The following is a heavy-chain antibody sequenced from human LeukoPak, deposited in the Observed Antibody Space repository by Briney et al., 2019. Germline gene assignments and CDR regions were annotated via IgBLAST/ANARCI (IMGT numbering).Heavy chain of an antibody. CDR1: GYSVSELS. V-gene: IGHV1-24*01. Sequence: VASVKVSCKVSGYSVSELSMHWVRQAPGLGLEWMGGFDREDDAPVYAQQFQGRVTMTEDTSTDTAYMELSSLRSEDTALYYCATLDSYYDSSGRPLLPDWGQGTLVTVSS. CDR3: ATLDSYYDSSGRPLLPD. J-gene: IGHJ4*02. D-gene: IGHD3-22*01. CDR2: FDREDDAP.